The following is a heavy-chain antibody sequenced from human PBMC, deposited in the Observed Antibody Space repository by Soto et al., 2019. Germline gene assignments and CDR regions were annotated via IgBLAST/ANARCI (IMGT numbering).Heavy chain of an antibody. CDR3: ARDLITIFGGFQY. J-gene: IGHJ4*02. CDR2: INAGNGNT. V-gene: IGHV1-3*01. Sequence: ASVKVSCKASGYTFTSYAMHWVRQAPGQRLEWMGWINAGNGNTKYSQKFQGRVTITRDTSASTAYMELSSLRSEDTAVYYCARDLITIFGGFQYRAQRTLDTGSS. CDR1: GYTFTSYA. D-gene: IGHD3-3*01.